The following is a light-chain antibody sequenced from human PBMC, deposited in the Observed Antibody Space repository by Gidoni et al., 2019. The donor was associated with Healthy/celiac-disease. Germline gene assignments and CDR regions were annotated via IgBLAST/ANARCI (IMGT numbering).Light chain of an antibody. J-gene: IGKJ1*01. V-gene: IGKV3-15*01. Sequence: ELVKTQSPSTLSVSPGERATLSCRASQSVSSYLAWYQQKPGQAPRLLIYGASTRATGIPARFSGSGSGTEFTLTISSLQSEDFAVYYCQQYNNWPPTFGQGTKVEIK. CDR2: GAS. CDR1: QSVSSY. CDR3: QQYNNWPPT.